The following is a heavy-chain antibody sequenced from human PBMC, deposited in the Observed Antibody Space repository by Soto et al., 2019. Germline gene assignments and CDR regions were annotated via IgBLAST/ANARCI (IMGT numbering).Heavy chain of an antibody. D-gene: IGHD1-26*01. CDR1: GFTFSSYS. V-gene: IGHV3-48*01. CDR2: ISSSSSTI. CDR3: ARRRELRPPYYFDY. Sequence: EVQLVESGGGLVQPGGSLRLSCAASGFTFSSYSMNWVRQAPGKGLEWVSYISSSSSTIYYADSVKGRFTISRDNAKNSLYLQMNSLRAEDTAVYYCARRRELRPPYYFDYWGQGTLVTVSS. J-gene: IGHJ4*02.